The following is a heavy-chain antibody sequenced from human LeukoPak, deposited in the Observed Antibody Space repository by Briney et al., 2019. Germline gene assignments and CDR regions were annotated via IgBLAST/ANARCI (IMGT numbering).Heavy chain of an antibody. V-gene: IGHV4-34*01. CDR1: GGSFSGYY. CDR3: ARGSPTSWFDP. J-gene: IGHJ5*02. CDR2: INHSGST. Sequence: SETLSLTCAVDGGSFSGYYWSWIRQPPGKWLEWIGEINHSGSTNYNPSLKSRVTISGDTSKNQFSLKLSSVTAADTAVYYCARGSPTSWFDPWGQGTLVTVSS.